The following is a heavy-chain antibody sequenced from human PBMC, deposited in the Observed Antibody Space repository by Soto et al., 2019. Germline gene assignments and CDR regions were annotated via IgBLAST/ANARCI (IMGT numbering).Heavy chain of an antibody. CDR1: GGTFSSYA. D-gene: IGHD6-13*01. CDR2: IIPIFGTA. V-gene: IGHV1-69*13. J-gene: IGHJ6*02. Sequence: SVKVSCKASGGTFSSYAISWVRQAPGQGLEWMGGIIPIFGTANYAQKFQGRVTITADESTSTAYMELSSLRSEDTAVYYCARPIAAAGYYYYYGMDVWGQGTTVTVSS. CDR3: ARPIAAAGYYYYYGMDV.